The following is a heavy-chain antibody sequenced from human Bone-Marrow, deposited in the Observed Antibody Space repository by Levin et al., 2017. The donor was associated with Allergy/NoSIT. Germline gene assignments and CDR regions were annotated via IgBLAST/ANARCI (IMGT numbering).Heavy chain of an antibody. V-gene: IGHV1-18*01. CDR3: ARDHSSFTLVQGISGYYYCVDG. Sequence: ASVKVSCRASGYTFTSFGISWVRQAPGQGLEWMGGISVYNGDTKYAQNFQGRVTMTTDTSTTTVYMELRRLRSDDTAIYYCARDHSSFTLVQGISGYYYCVDGWRNGATVTVSS. CDR2: ISVYNGDT. J-gene: IGHJ6*03. CDR1: GYTFTSFG. D-gene: IGHD3-10*01.